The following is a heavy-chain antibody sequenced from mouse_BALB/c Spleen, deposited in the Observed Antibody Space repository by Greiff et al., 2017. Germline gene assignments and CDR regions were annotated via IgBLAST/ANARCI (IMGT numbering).Heavy chain of an antibody. J-gene: IGHJ2*01. CDR3: ARYDYGSSYSFDY. CDR2: IDPANGNT. V-gene: IGHV14-3*02. Sequence: SGAELVKPGASVKLSCTASGFNIKDTYMHWVKQRPEQGLEWIGRIDPANGNTKYDPKFQGKATITADTSSNTAYLQLSSLTSEDTAVYYCARYDYGSSYSFDYWGQGTTLTVSS. CDR1: GFNIKDTY. D-gene: IGHD1-1*01.